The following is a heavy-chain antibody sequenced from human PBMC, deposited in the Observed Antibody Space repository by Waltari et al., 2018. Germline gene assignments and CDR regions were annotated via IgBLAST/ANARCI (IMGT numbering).Heavy chain of an antibody. CDR3: ARGTSGWAPNYYYGMDV. D-gene: IGHD6-19*01. J-gene: IGHJ6*02. V-gene: IGHV4-34*01. CDR2: INHSGRT. Sequence: QVQLQQWGAGLLKPSETLSLTCAVYGGSFSGYYWSWIRQPPGKGLEWIGEINHSGRTNYNTSLKGRVTISVDTSKNQVSLKLSAVTAADTAVYDCARGTSGWAPNYYYGMDVWGQGTTVTVSS. CDR1: GGSFSGYY.